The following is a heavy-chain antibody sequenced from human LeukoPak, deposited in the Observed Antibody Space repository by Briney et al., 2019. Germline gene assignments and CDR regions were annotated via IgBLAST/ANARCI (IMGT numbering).Heavy chain of an antibody. D-gene: IGHD4-17*01. CDR3: VRHQDSGAHESAFNV. J-gene: IGHJ3*01. V-gene: IGHV4-39*01. Sequence: SETLSLTCTVSGGSISTSSYYWGWIRQPPGKDLEWIGSIFYGRSTYYNPSLKSRLAITVATSKNQFSLELSSVTAADTAVYYCVRHQDSGAHESAFNVWGQGTMVTVSS. CDR2: IFYGRST. CDR1: GGSISTSSYY.